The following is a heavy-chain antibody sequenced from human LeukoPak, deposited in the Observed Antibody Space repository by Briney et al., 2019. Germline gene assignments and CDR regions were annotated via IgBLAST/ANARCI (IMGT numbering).Heavy chain of an antibody. CDR3: ARQGHAYCGGDCYFSGY. J-gene: IGHJ4*02. CDR2: IVHSGSGT. D-gene: IGHD2-21*02. V-gene: IGHV3-21*04. Sequence: PGGSLRLSCAASEFTFSSHDMRWVRQAPGKGLEWVSSIVHSGSGTYYADSVKGRFTISRDDAKNSLYLQMNSLRAEDTAVYYCARQGHAYCGGDCYFSGYWGQGTLVTVSS. CDR1: EFTFSSHD.